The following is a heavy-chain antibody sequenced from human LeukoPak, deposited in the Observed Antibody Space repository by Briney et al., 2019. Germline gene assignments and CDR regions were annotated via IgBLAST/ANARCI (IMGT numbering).Heavy chain of an antibody. D-gene: IGHD1-1*01. V-gene: IGHV1-69*06. CDR2: IIPIFGTA. CDR3: ARDAGTTFYYGMDV. CDR1: GGTFSTYT. J-gene: IGHJ6*04. Sequence: ASVKVSCKAPGGTFSTYTINWVRQAPGRGLEWMGGIIPIFGTANYAQKFQGRVTITADKSTSTVYMELSSLRSEDTAVYYCARDAGTTFYYGMDVWGKGTTVTVSS.